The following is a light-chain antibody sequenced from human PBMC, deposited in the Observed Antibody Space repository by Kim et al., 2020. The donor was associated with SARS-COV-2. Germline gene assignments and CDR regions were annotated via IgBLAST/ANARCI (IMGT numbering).Light chain of an antibody. CDR2: GAS. V-gene: IGKV3-15*01. Sequence: EIVMTQSPATLSVSPGERATLSCRASQSVSSNLAWYHQKPGQAPRLLIYGASTRATGLPARFSGSGSGTEFTLTISSLQSEDVAVYYCQQYKNWPLTFGGGTKLEI. CDR1: QSVSSN. J-gene: IGKJ4*01. CDR3: QQYKNWPLT.